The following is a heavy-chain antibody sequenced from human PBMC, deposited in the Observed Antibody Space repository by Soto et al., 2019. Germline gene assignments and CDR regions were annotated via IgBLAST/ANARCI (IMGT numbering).Heavy chain of an antibody. CDR3: ARFRTYYYDSSGYETFDY. CDR1: GFTFSSYE. Sequence: EVQLVESGGGLVQPGGSLRLSCAASGFTFSSYEMNWVRQAPGKGLEWVSYISSSGSTIYYADSVKGRFTISRDNAKNSLYLQMNSLRAEDTAVYYCARFRTYYYDSSGYETFDYWGQGTLVTVSS. CDR2: ISSSGSTI. J-gene: IGHJ4*02. D-gene: IGHD3-22*01. V-gene: IGHV3-48*03.